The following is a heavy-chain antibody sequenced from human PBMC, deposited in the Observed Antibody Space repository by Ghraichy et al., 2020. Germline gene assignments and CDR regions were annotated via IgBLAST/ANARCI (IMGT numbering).Heavy chain of an antibody. CDR1: GGSISSGGYN. Sequence: SETLSLTCAVSGGSISSGGYNWCWMRQHPGKGLEWIGNIYHSGSTYYNPSLKGRLSISVDTSKNQFSLKLSSVTAADTAVYYCARDAGNWVDPWGQGMLVTVSS. CDR3: ARDAGNWVDP. V-gene: IGHV4-31*11. CDR2: IYHSGST. J-gene: IGHJ5*02.